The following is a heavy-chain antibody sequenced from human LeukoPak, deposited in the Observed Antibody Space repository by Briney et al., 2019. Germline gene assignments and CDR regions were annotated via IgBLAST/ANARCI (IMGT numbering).Heavy chain of an antibody. D-gene: IGHD1-14*01. CDR2: ISVYNGNT. Sequence: ASVKVSCKASGYTFTSYGISWVRQAPGQGLEWMGWISVYNGNTNYAQKFQGRVTMTTDTSTSTAYMKLRSLISDDTAVYYCARATAGNFDYWGQGTLVTVSS. CDR3: ARATAGNFDY. V-gene: IGHV1-18*01. CDR1: GYTFTSYG. J-gene: IGHJ4*02.